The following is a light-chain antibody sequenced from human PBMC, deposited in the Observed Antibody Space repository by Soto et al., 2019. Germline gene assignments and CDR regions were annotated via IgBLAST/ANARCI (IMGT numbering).Light chain of an antibody. CDR1: SNDVGSYNY. J-gene: IGLJ1*01. Sequence: QSALTQPASVSGSPGQSITISCTGTSNDVGSYNYVSWYQHHPGKAPKLMIYEVTNRPSGVSDRFSGSKSGNTASLTISVLQAEDEADYFCSSYTTSNADVFGTGTKLTVL. V-gene: IGLV2-14*01. CDR3: SSYTTSNADV. CDR2: EVT.